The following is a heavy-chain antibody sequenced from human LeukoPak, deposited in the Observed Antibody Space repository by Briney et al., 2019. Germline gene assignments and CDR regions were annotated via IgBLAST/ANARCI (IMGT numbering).Heavy chain of an antibody. CDR2: INAGNGNT. CDR1: GYTFTSYA. Sequence: ASVKVSCKASGYTFTSYAMHWVRQAPGQRLEWMGWINAGNGNTKYSQKFQGRVTITRDTSASTAYMELSSLRSEDTAVYYCARGAIYCSSTSCYEDWFDPWGQGTLVTVSS. V-gene: IGHV1-3*01. J-gene: IGHJ5*02. D-gene: IGHD2-2*01. CDR3: ARGAIYCSSTSCYEDWFDP.